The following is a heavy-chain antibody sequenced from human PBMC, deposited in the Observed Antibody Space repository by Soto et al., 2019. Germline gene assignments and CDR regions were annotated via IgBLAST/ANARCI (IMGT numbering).Heavy chain of an antibody. CDR1: GGTFSSYA. J-gene: IGHJ6*02. Sequence: ASVKVSCKASGGTFSSYAISWVRQAPGQGLEWMGGIIPIFGTANYAQKFQGRVTITADESTSTAYMELSSLRSEDTAVYYCARDLRFLEWLSRPHDGMDVWGQGTTVT. CDR3: ARDLRFLEWLSRPHDGMDV. D-gene: IGHD3-3*01. V-gene: IGHV1-69*13. CDR2: IIPIFGTA.